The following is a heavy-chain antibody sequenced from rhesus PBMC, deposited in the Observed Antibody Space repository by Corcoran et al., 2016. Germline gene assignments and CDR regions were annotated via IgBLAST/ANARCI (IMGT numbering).Heavy chain of an antibody. V-gene: IGHV3S5*01. Sequence: EVQLVETGGGLVQPGGSLKLSCAASGFTFSSYGMSWVRQASGKGLECVSAINSCGGSTYYADSVKGRFTISRDNSKNTLSLQMNSLRAEDTAVYYCARRYSGYSRHVDYWGQGVLVTVSS. CDR3: ARRYSGYSRHVDY. CDR1: GFTFSSYG. J-gene: IGHJ4*01. D-gene: IGHD5-24*01. CDR2: INSCGGST.